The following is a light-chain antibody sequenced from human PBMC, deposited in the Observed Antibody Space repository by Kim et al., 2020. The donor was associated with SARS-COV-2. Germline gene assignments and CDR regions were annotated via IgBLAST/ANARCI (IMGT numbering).Light chain of an antibody. CDR1: QSVGTS. J-gene: IGKJ4*01. Sequence: EIVLTQSPATLSLSPGGRATLSCRTSQSVGTSLAWYQQQPGQAPRLLISGASNRATGIPARFSGSGSGTDFTLTISSLEPEDFAIYYCQQRGNWPLTFGGGTKVDIK. V-gene: IGKV3-11*01. CDR2: GAS. CDR3: QQRGNWPLT.